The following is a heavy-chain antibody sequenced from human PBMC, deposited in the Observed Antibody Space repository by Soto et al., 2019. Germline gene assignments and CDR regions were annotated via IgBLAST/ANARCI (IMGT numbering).Heavy chain of an antibody. CDR2: ISWNSGSI. CDR1: GFTFDDYA. J-gene: IGHJ4*02. Sequence: AGGSLRLSCAASGFTFDDYAMHWVRQAPGKGLEWVSGISWNSGSIGYADSVKGRFTISRDNAKNSLYLQMNSLRAEDTALYYCAKSVVATTLGSDVDYWGQGTLVTVSS. V-gene: IGHV3-9*01. D-gene: IGHD5-12*01. CDR3: AKSVVATTLGSDVDY.